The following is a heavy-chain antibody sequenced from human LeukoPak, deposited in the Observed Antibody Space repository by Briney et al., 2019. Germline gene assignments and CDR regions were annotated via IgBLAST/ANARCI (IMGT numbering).Heavy chain of an antibody. D-gene: IGHD6-19*01. CDR3: VRQADSSGWYYFDY. J-gene: IGHJ4*02. CDR2: IYPDDSDT. CDR1: GYDFTNYW. V-gene: IGHV5-51*01. Sequence: GEALKISCQGSGYDFTNYWIGWVRQMPGKGLAWMAIIYPDDSDTKYNPSFQGQVTIPSDKSISTAYLQWSSLKASDTAIYYCVRQADSSGWYYFDYWGPGTRVTVTS.